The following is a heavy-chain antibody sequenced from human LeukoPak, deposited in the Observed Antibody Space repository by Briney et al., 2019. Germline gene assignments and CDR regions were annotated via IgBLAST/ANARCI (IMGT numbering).Heavy chain of an antibody. V-gene: IGHV1-46*01. D-gene: IGHD3-16*01. CDR2: INPSGGSA. Sequence: ASVKVSCKASGYTFTKYYMHWLRQAPGQGLEWMGIINPSGGSATYAQKFQGRVTMTSDTSTNTAYMELSGLRSEDTAIYYCARDRELRITLGGAAWFDPWGQGTLVTVSS. CDR1: GYTFTKYY. J-gene: IGHJ5*02. CDR3: ARDRELRITLGGAAWFDP.